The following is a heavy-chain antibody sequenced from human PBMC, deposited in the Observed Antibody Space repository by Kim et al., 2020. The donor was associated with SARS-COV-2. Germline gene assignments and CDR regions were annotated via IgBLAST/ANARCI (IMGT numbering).Heavy chain of an antibody. CDR2: INHSGST. D-gene: IGHD6-13*01. V-gene: IGHV4-34*01. Sequence: SETLSLTCAVYGGSFSGYYWSWIRQPPGKGLEWIGEINHSGSTNYNPSLKSRVTISVDTSKNQFSLKLSSVTAADTAVYYCARGNESSWYFDYWGQGTLVTVSS. CDR1: GGSFSGYY. CDR3: ARGNESSWYFDY. J-gene: IGHJ4*02.